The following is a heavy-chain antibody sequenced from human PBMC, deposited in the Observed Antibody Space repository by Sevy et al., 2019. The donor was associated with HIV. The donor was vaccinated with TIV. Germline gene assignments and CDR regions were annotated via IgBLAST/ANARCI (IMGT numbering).Heavy chain of an antibody. Sequence: ASVKVSCKASGYTFTGYYMHWVRQAPGQGLEWMGWINPNSGGTNYAQKFQGWVTMTRDTSISTAYMELSRLRSDDTAVYYGARGSSVSRITMIVVVMDLDAFDIWGQGTMVTISS. CDR2: INPNSGGT. D-gene: IGHD3-22*01. CDR1: GYTFTGYY. J-gene: IGHJ3*02. CDR3: ARGSSVSRITMIVVVMDLDAFDI. V-gene: IGHV1-2*04.